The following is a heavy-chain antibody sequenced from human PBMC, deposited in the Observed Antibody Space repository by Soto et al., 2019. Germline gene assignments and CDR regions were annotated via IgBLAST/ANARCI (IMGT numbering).Heavy chain of an antibody. D-gene: IGHD2-15*01. CDR2: IRSKAYGGTT. V-gene: IGHV3-49*03. Sequence: GGSLRLSCTASGFTFGDYAMSWFRQAPGKGLEWVGFIRSKAYGGTTEYAASVKGRFTISRDDSKSIAYLQMNSLKTEDTAVYYCTRDGGYCSGGSCYSSYYYYYMDVWGKGTTVTVSS. J-gene: IGHJ6*03. CDR1: GFTFGDYA. CDR3: TRDGGYCSGGSCYSSYYYYYMDV.